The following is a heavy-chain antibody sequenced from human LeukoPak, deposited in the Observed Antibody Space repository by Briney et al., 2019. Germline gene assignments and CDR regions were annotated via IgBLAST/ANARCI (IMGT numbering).Heavy chain of an antibody. Sequence: GGSLRLSCAASGFTFSSYSMNWVRQAPGKGLEWVSFISSSSSYIHYADSVKGRFTISRDNAKNSLYLQMNSLRAGDTAVYYCARVRKYSGYYSWYFDLWGRGTLVTVSS. CDR1: GFTFSSYS. CDR2: ISSSSSYI. CDR3: ARVRKYSGYYSWYFDL. V-gene: IGHV3-21*01. J-gene: IGHJ2*01. D-gene: IGHD5-12*01.